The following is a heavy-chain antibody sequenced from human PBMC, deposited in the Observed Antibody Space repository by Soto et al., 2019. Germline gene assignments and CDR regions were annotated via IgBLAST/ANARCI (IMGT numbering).Heavy chain of an antibody. CDR3: ARGGGYYDSSGYWNY. CDR1: GGSISSGGYS. V-gene: IGHV4-30-2*01. J-gene: IGHJ4*02. CDR2: IYHSGST. D-gene: IGHD3-22*01. Sequence: QLQLQESGSGLVKPSQTLSLTCAVSGGSISSGGYSWSWIRQPPGKGLEWIGYIYHSGSTYYNPSLKSRVTISVDRSKNQFSLKLSSVTAADTAVYYCARGGGYYDSSGYWNYWGQGTLVTVSS.